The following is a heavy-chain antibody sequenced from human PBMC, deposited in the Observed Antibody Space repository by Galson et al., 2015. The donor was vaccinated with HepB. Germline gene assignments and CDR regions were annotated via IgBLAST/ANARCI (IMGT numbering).Heavy chain of an antibody. Sequence: SLRLSCAASGFTFSNAWMNWVRQAPGKGLEWVGRIKSKTDGGTTDYAATVKGRFTISRADSKNTLYLQMNSLKTEDTAVYYCTTDRYATVVDDFWSGYFGGWYFDLWGRGTLVTVSS. D-gene: IGHD3-3*01. V-gene: IGHV3-15*07. CDR1: GFTFSNAW. CDR2: IKSKTDGGTT. J-gene: IGHJ2*01. CDR3: TTDRYATVVDDFWSGYFGGWYFDL.